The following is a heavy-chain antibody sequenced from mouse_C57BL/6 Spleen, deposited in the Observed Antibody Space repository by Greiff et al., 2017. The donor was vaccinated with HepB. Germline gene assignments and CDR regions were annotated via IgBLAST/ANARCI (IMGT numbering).Heavy chain of an antibody. V-gene: IGHV1-82*01. CDR1: GYAFSSSW. J-gene: IGHJ3*01. D-gene: IGHD2-4*01. CDR3: ARRDYDYDWFAY. Sequence: QVQLQQSGPELVKPGASVKISCKASGYAFSSSWMNWVKQRPGKGLEWIGRIYPGDGDTNYNGKFKGKATQTADKSSSTAYMQLSSLTSEDSAVYFCARRDYDYDWFAYWGQGTLVTVSA. CDR2: IYPGDGDT.